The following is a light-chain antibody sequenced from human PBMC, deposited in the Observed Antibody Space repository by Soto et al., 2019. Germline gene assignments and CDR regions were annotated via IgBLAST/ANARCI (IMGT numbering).Light chain of an antibody. J-gene: IGKJ2*01. CDR3: QQSYRTLYT. CDR2: AAS. Sequence: DIQMTQSPSSLSASVGDRVTITCRASQSISSDLNWYQQKPGKVPKLLIYAASSLHSGVLSRFSGSVSGTDFLLTMSSLQPEEFAAYYCQQSYRTLYTFGQGTKLEIQ. V-gene: IGKV1-39*01. CDR1: QSISSD.